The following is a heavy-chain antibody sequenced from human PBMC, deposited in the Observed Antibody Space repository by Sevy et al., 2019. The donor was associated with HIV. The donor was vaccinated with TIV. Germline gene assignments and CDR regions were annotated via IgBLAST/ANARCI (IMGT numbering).Heavy chain of an antibody. CDR3: ARLCSSGPPGNYYYYMDV. V-gene: IGHV1-18*04. D-gene: IGHD6-19*01. J-gene: IGHJ6*03. Sequence: ASVKVSCKASGYTFTSYGISWVRQAPGQGLEWMGWISAYNGNTNYAQKLQGRVTMTTDTSTSTANMELRSLRSDDTAVYYCARLCSSGPPGNYYYYMDVWGKGTTVTVSS. CDR1: GYTFTSYG. CDR2: ISAYNGNT.